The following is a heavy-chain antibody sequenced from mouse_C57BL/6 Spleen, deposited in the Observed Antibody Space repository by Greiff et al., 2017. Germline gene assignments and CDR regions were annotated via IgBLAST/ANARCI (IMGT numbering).Heavy chain of an antibody. CDR2: IYPRSGNT. CDR3: ARETAHAGGY. J-gene: IGHJ4*01. V-gene: IGHV1-81*01. D-gene: IGHD3-2*02. Sequence: QVQLQQSGAELARPGASVKLSCKASGYTFTSYGISWVKQRSGQGLEWIGEIYPRSGNTYYNEKFKGKATLTADKSSSTAYMELRSLTSEDSAVYFCARETAHAGGYWGQGTSVTVSS. CDR1: GYTFTSYG.